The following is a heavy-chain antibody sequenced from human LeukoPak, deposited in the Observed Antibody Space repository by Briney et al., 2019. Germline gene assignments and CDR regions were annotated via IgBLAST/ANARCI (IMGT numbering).Heavy chain of an antibody. CDR1: GYTFTSYY. Sequence: RASVKVSCKASGYTFTSYYMHWVRQAPGQGLEWMGWINPNSGGTNYAQKFQGRVTMTRDTSISTAYMELSRLRSDDTAVYYCARDLVSAAGTGGFDPWGQGTLVTVSS. D-gene: IGHD6-13*01. CDR2: INPNSGGT. J-gene: IGHJ5*02. V-gene: IGHV1-2*02. CDR3: ARDLVSAAGTGGFDP.